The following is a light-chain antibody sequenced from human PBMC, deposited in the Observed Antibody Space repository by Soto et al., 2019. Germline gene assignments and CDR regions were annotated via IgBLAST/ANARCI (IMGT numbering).Light chain of an antibody. CDR3: QQCSSSPLT. Sequence: EIVLTQSPGTLSLSPGERATLSCRASQNIENNFLAWYQQKPGQAPRLLIHDASTRATGVTDRFSGSGSGTDFTLTISRLEPEDFAVFFCQQCSSSPLTFRGGTKLELK. CDR1: QNIENNF. V-gene: IGKV3-20*01. J-gene: IGKJ4*01. CDR2: DAS.